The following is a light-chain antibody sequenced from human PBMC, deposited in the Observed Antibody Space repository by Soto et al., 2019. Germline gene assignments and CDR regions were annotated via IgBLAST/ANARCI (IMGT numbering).Light chain of an antibody. Sequence: EIVMTQSPSTLSVSPGERGTLSCGASQSVSSYLAWSQQKPAQAPRLLIYSASTRATGIPARFSGSGSGADFTLTISSRQSEDFAVYYCQQYYDWPITFGQGTRLEI. CDR1: QSVSSY. J-gene: IGKJ5*01. CDR3: QQYYDWPIT. CDR2: SAS. V-gene: IGKV3-15*01.